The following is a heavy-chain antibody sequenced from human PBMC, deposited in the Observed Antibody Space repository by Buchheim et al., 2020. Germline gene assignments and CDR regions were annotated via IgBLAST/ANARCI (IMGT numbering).Heavy chain of an antibody. CDR1: GFTFSSYG. Sequence: QVQLVESGGGVVQPGRSLRLSCAASGFTFSSYGMHWVRQAPGKGLEWVAVISYDGSNKYYADSVKGRFTISRDNSKNTLYLQMNSLRAEDTAVYYCAKMPSSTSCYDYWGQGTL. J-gene: IGHJ4*02. D-gene: IGHD2-2*01. CDR3: AKMPSSTSCYDY. V-gene: IGHV3-30*18. CDR2: ISYDGSNK.